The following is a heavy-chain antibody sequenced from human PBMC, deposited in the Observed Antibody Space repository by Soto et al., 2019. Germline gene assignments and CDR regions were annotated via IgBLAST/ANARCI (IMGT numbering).Heavy chain of an antibody. CDR3: AKVLSSGSYSGALEY. J-gene: IGHJ4*02. D-gene: IGHD1-26*01. CDR2: ISASGGST. CDR1: GFSITSFA. V-gene: IGHV3-23*01. Sequence: GGSLRLSCVASGFSITSFAMSWVRQAPGKGLEWASAISASGGSTYADSVKGRFAISRDNSKNTLYLQMNSLRVEDTAVYYCAKVLSSGSYSGALEYWGQGALVTVSS.